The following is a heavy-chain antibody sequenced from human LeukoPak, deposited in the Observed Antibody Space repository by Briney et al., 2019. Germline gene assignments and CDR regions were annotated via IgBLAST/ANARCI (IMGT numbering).Heavy chain of an antibody. V-gene: IGHV4-59*01. CDR2: IYYSGST. CDR1: GGSISSYY. Sequence: SETLSLTCTVSGGSISSYYWSWIRQPPGKGLEWIGYIYYSGSTNYNPSLKSRVTISVDTSKNQFSLKLSSVTAADTAVYYCAGATLLGYYFDYWGQGTLVTVSS. D-gene: IGHD2-15*01. CDR3: AGATLLGYYFDY. J-gene: IGHJ4*02.